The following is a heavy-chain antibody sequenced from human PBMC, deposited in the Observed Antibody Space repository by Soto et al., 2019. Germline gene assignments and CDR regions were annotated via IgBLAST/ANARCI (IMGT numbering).Heavy chain of an antibody. J-gene: IGHJ4*02. CDR3: AHFLYYDSSGYSGH. D-gene: IGHD3-22*01. CDR1: GFSLSTSGVG. CDR2: FYWNDDK. V-gene: IGHV2-5*01. Sequence: QITLKESGPTLVKPTQTLTLTCTFSGFSLSTSGVGVAWIRQPPGKALEWLALFYWNDDKRYSPSLKSRITSAKDTSKRLVVLTMTIMYPVDAATYCWAHFLYYDSSGYSGHWGQGTLVTVSS.